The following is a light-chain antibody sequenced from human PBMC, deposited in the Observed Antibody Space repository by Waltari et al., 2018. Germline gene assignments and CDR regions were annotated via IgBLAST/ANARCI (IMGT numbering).Light chain of an antibody. CDR2: QDS. V-gene: IGLV3-1*01. J-gene: IGLJ2*01. CDR3: QAWDSSTVV. Sequence: SYELTQPPSESVSPGQTASITCSGDKLGDNYVSWYPLKPGQSPVLVIYQDSQRPSRIPERFSGSNSGNTATLTISGTQAMDEADYYCQAWDSSTVVFGGGTKLTVL. CDR1: KLGDNY.